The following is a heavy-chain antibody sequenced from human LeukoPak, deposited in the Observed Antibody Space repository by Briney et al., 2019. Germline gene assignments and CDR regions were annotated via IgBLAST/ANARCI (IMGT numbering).Heavy chain of an antibody. Sequence: PSETLSLTCTVSGGSISSSSYYWGWIRQPPGKGLEWIGSIYYSGSTYYNPSLKSRVTISVDTSKNQFSLKLSSVTAADTALYYCARGSGGEGGTVFFYYYLDVWGKGTTVTVTS. D-gene: IGHD3-16*01. CDR3: ARGSGGEGGTVFFYYYLDV. J-gene: IGHJ6*03. V-gene: IGHV4-39*01. CDR2: IYYSGST. CDR1: GGSISSSSYY.